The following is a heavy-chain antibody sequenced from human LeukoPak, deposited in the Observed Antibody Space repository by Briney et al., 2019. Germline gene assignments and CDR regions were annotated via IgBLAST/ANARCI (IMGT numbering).Heavy chain of an antibody. Sequence: SETLSLTCTVSGGSIGSYFWSWIRQPPGKGLEWIGYIYYGGGTNYNPPFESRITISVDTSKNRISLNLTSVTASDTAIYYCARERGDYDSDNWFDSWGQGTLVTVSS. CDR2: IYYGGGT. CDR3: ARERGDYDSDNWFDS. J-gene: IGHJ5*01. D-gene: IGHD4-17*01. CDR1: GGSIGSYF. V-gene: IGHV4-59*01.